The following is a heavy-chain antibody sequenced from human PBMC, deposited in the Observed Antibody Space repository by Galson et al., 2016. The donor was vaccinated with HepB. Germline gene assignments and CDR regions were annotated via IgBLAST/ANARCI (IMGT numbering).Heavy chain of an antibody. Sequence: SLRLSCAVSGFELSHFCMSWVRHAPGKGLVWVSGNNGDGGNTYYADSVKGRFTISRDNSKNALYLQMNSLRPADTGVYYSARVPYCGTDCDSRDPFDNWGQGTVVTVSS. CDR3: ARVPYCGTDCDSRDPFDN. J-gene: IGHJ3*02. CDR1: GFELSHFC. V-gene: IGHV3-74*01. D-gene: IGHD2-21*02. CDR2: NNGDGGNT.